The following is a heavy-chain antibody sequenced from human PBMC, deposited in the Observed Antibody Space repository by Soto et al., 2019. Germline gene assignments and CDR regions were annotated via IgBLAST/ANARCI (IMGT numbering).Heavy chain of an antibody. Sequence: GGSLRLSCAASGFTFSSYAMSWVRQAPGKGLEWVSAISGSGGSTYYADSVKGRFTISRDNSKNTLYLQMNSLRAEDTAVYYCAKDDLGYCSGGSCYRPYGTDVWGQATTVTV. V-gene: IGHV3-23*01. D-gene: IGHD2-15*01. CDR2: ISGSGGST. CDR1: GFTFSSYA. CDR3: AKDDLGYCSGGSCYRPYGTDV. J-gene: IGHJ6*02.